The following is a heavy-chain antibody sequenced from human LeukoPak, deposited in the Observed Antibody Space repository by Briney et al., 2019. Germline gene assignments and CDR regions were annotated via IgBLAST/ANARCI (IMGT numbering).Heavy chain of an antibody. J-gene: IGHJ4*02. CDR2: INPNSGGT. D-gene: IGHD1-1*01. CDR3: ARGTTGDWNDPWPFDY. Sequence: GASVKVSCKASGYTFTGYYMHWVRQAPGQGLEWMGWINPNSGGTNHAQKFQGWVTMTRDTSISTAYMELSRLRSDDTAVYYCARGTTGDWNDPWPFDYWGQGTLVTVSS. CDR1: GYTFTGYY. V-gene: IGHV1-2*04.